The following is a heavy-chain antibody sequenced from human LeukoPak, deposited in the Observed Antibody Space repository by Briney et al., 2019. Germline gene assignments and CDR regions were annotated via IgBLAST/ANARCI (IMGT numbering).Heavy chain of an antibody. V-gene: IGHV5-51*01. Sequence: GESLQISCQGSGYSFTSYWIGWVRQMPGKGLEWMGIIYPGDSDTRYSPSFQGQVTISAGKSISTAYLQWSSLKASDTAMYYCARAITIFGVVIGFDYWGQGTLVTVSS. CDR1: GYSFTSYW. CDR3: ARAITIFGVVIGFDY. CDR2: IYPGDSDT. D-gene: IGHD3-3*01. J-gene: IGHJ4*02.